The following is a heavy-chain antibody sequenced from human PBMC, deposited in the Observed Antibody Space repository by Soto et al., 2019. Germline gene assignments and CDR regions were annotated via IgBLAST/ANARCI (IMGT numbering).Heavy chain of an antibody. Sequence: EAQLLESGGGLVQPGGSLRLSCAASGFTFSSYAMSWVRQAPGKGLEWVSAISGSGGSTYYADSVKGRFTISRDNSKNTLYLQMNSLRAEDTAVYYCPKALRITIFGVASNYYGMDVWGQGTTVTVSS. CDR3: PKALRITIFGVASNYYGMDV. CDR2: ISGSGGST. CDR1: GFTFSSYA. J-gene: IGHJ6*02. D-gene: IGHD3-3*01. V-gene: IGHV3-23*01.